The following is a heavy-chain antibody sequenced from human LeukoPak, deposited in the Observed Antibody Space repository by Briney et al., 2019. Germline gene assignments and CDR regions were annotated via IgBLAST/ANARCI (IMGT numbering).Heavy chain of an antibody. V-gene: IGHV3-23*01. J-gene: IGHJ4*02. CDR3: TRRYCGGSCYAAY. Sequence: GGSLRFSCAASGFTFSNYAMSWVRQAPGKGLEWVSAISASGGSTYYADSVKGRFTISRDNSKNTLSLQMNSLRVEDTAVYYCTRRYCGGSCYAAYWGQGTLVTVSS. CDR1: GFTFSNYA. CDR2: ISASGGST. D-gene: IGHD2-21*02.